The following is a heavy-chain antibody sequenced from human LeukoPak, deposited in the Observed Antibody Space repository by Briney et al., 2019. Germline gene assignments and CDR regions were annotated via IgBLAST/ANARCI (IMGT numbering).Heavy chain of an antibody. D-gene: IGHD4/OR15-4a*01. V-gene: IGHV3-53*01. CDR2: IYSGTT. CDR3: ARRAGAYSHPYDY. J-gene: IGHJ4*02. CDR1: GFSVSDNS. Sequence: PGGSLSLYSTVYGFSVSDNSMSWLRQAPGKGLEWVSFIYSGTTHYSDSVKGRFTISRDNSKNTLYLQMNSLRAEDTAVYYCARRAGAYSHPYDYWGEGTLVTVSS.